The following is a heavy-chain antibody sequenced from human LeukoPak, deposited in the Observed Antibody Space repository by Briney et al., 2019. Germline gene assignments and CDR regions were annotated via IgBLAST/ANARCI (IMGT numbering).Heavy chain of an antibody. CDR3: ARLSGSYWGWFDP. CDR2: ISWNSGSI. D-gene: IGHD1-26*01. V-gene: IGHV3-9*01. Sequence: PGGSLRLSCAASGFTFDGYAMHWVRQAPGKGLEWVSGISWNSGSIGYADSVKGRFTISRDNAKNSLYLQMNSLRAEDTAVYYCARLSGSYWGWFDPWGQGTQVTVSS. CDR1: GFTFDGYA. J-gene: IGHJ5*02.